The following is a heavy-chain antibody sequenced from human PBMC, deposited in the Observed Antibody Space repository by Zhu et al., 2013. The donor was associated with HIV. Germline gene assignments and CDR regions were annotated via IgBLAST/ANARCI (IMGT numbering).Heavy chain of an antibody. V-gene: IGHV1-46*01. Sequence: QIRLVQSEVEVKKPGASVKVSCRASGYMFVNYGITWVRQAPGQGLEWMGIINPSGGSTTYAQKFQGRVSMTRDPSTNTVFMELSSLSSEDTAVYYCARDAVRLTSYTSIVYYFYMDVWGKGTTVTVSS. D-gene: IGHD2-2*01. CDR1: GYMFVNYG. CDR2: INPSGGST. J-gene: IGHJ6*03. CDR3: ARDAVRLTSYTSIVYYFYMDV.